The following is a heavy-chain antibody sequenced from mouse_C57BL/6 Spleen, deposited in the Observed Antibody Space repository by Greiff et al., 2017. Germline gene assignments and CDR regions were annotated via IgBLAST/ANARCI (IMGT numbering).Heavy chain of an antibody. J-gene: IGHJ2*01. CDR3: ARLLRSLDY. CDR1: GFTFSSYT. Sequence: EVHLVESGGGLVKPGGSLKLSCAASGFTFSSYTMSWVRQTPEKRLEWVATISGGVGNTYYPDSVKGRFTISRDNAKNTLYLQMSSLRSEDTALYYGARLLRSLDYWGQGTTLTVSS. D-gene: IGHD1-1*01. V-gene: IGHV5-9*01. CDR2: ISGGVGNT.